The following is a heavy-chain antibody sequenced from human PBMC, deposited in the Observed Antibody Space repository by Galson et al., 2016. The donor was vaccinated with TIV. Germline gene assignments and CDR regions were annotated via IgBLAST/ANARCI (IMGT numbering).Heavy chain of an antibody. V-gene: IGHV4-38-2*02. CDR2: IYHSGMT. CDR1: GYSISSGYY. J-gene: IGHJ4*02. Sequence: ETLSLTCGVSGYSISSGYYWGWIRQPPGKGLEWIGSIYHSGMTYYNPSLESRVTISVDTSKNQFALKLSSVTAADTAVYYCMRDRSTYYFDSSGYSPFDYWGQGTLVTVSS. D-gene: IGHD3-22*01. CDR3: MRDRSTYYFDSSGYSPFDY.